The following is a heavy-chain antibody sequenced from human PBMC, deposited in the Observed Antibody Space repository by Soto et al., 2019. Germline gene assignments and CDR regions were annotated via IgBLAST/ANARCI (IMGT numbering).Heavy chain of an antibody. CDR1: GFTFTSSA. CDR3: AEGSLRSGYSGLGAFDI. J-gene: IGHJ3*02. V-gene: IGHV1-58*01. D-gene: IGHD3-22*01. CDR2: IVVGSGNT. Sequence: QMQLVQSGPEVKKPGTSVKVSCKASGFTFTSSAVQWVRQARGQRLEWIGWIVVGSGNTNYAQKFQERVTITGVMSTSTAYMELCRLRSEDTAVYYGAEGSLRSGYSGLGAFDIWVQGTMVTVSS.